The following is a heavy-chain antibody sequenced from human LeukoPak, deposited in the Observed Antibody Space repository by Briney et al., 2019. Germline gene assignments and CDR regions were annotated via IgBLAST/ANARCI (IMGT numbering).Heavy chain of an antibody. CDR1: GFTFSSYA. Sequence: QAGGSLRLSCAASGFTFSSYAMHWVRQAPGKGLEWVAVISYDGSNKYYADSVKGRFTISRDNSKNTLYLQMNSLRAEDTAVYYCARARALWWSPGGMDVWGQGTTVTVSS. CDR2: ISYDGSNK. CDR3: ARARALWWSPGGMDV. J-gene: IGHJ6*02. D-gene: IGHD2-21*01. V-gene: IGHV3-30-3*01.